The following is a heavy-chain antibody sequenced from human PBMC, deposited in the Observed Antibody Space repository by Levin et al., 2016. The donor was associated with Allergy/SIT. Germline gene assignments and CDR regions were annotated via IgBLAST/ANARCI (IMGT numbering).Heavy chain of an antibody. Sequence: WIRQPPGKGLEWIGRIYTSGSTNYNPSLKSRVTMSVDTSKNQFSLKLSSVTAADTAVYYCAREKYYYGSGSYFDLWGRGTLVTVSS. D-gene: IGHD3-10*01. CDR3: AREKYYYGSGSYFDL. CDR2: IYTSGST. V-gene: IGHV4-4*07. J-gene: IGHJ2*01.